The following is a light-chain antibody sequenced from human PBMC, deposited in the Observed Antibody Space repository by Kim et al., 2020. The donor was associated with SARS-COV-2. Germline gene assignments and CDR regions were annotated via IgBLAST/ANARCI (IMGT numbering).Light chain of an antibody. CDR2: QHN. Sequence: VSPGQTAPITCSGDTLGDKYPSWYQQKPGQSPVLVIYQHNKRPSGTPERFAGSNSGNTATLTISGTQALDEADYYCQAWDRSTVVFGGGTQLTVL. V-gene: IGLV3-1*01. J-gene: IGLJ2*01. CDR3: QAWDRSTVV. CDR1: TLGDKY.